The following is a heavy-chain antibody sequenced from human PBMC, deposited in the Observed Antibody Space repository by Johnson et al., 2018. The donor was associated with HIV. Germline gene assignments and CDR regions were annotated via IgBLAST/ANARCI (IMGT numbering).Heavy chain of an antibody. Sequence: VLLVESGGGVVRPGGSLRLSCAASGFTFHDYAMSWVRQAPGKGLEWVSAISGNGSTIYYADSVKGRFTISRDNAKNSLNLQMNSLRAEDTGVYYCAKPKLLADDIFNFWGQGTMVIVSS. CDR1: GFTFHDYA. J-gene: IGHJ3*01. D-gene: IGHD6-19*01. CDR2: ISGNGSTI. V-gene: IGHV3-20*04. CDR3: AKPKLLADDIFNF.